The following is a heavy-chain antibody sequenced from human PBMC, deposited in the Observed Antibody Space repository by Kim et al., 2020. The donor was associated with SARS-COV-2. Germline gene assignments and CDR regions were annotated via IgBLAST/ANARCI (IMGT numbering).Heavy chain of an antibody. CDR2: ISYDGSKK. Sequence: GGSLRLSCAASGFTFSSYGMHWVRQAPGKGLEWVAVISYDGSKKYYADSVKGRFTISRDNSKNTLYLQMNSLRAEDTAVYYCAKDQGSGTFDPWGQGTLVTVSS. D-gene: IGHD1-26*01. CDR1: GFTFSSYG. V-gene: IGHV3-30*18. J-gene: IGHJ5*02. CDR3: AKDQGSGTFDP.